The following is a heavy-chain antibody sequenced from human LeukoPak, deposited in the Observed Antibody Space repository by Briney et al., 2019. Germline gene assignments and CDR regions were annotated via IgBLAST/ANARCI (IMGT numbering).Heavy chain of an antibody. Sequence: PGGSLRLSCAASGFTFSSSWLTWVRQAPGKGLEWVANIKQDGSQEFYLDSVKGRFTISRDNAKNSLYLQMNSLRAEDTAVYFCAKDRFALGEWGQGTLVTVSS. J-gene: IGHJ4*02. CDR1: GFTFSSSW. CDR2: IKQDGSQE. D-gene: IGHD3-10*01. CDR3: AKDRFALGE. V-gene: IGHV3-7*03.